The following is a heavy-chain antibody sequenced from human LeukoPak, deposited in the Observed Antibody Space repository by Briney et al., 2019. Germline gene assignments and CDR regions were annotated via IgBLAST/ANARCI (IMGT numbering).Heavy chain of an antibody. CDR3: ARDREFGGSYWIPDAFDI. D-gene: IGHD1-26*01. CDR2: ISSSSSYI. V-gene: IGHV3-21*01. CDR1: GFTFSSYS. J-gene: IGHJ3*02. Sequence: GGSLRLFCAVCGFTFSSYSMNWVRQARGEGLEWVSSISSSSSYIYYADSVKGRFTISRENAKNTLYLQMNSLRAEDTAVYYCARDREFGGSYWIPDAFDIWGQGTMVTVSS.